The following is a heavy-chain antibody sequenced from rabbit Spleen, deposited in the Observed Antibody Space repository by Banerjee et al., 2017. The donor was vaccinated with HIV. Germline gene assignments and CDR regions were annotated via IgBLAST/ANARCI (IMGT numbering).Heavy chain of an antibody. CDR1: GFSFSFSYW. J-gene: IGHJ6*01. D-gene: IGHD1-1*01. CDR3: ARDTSSSFSSYGMDL. CDR2: IYAGSSGST. Sequence: QEQLVESGGGLVKPGASLTLTCKASGFSFSFSYWICWVRQAPGKGLEWIACIYAGSSGSTYYASWAKGRFTISKISSTTVTLQMTRLTAADTATYFCARDTSSSFSSYGMDLWGPGTLVTVS. V-gene: IGHV1S45*01.